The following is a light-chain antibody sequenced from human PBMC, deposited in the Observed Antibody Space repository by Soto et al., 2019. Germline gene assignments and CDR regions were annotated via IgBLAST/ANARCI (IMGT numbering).Light chain of an antibody. CDR1: QGISNY. CDR3: QQLNSYPQT. V-gene: IGKV1-9*01. Sequence: DIQLTQSPSFLSASVGDRVTITCRASQGISNYLAWYRQKPGKAPNILIYDASTLQSGAPPRFSGSGSGTEVTLTISSLQPEDFETYYCQQLNSYPQTFGQGTRLENK. J-gene: IGKJ5*01. CDR2: DAS.